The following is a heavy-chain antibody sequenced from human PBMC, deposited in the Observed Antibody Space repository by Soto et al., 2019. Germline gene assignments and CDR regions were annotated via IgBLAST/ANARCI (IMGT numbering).Heavy chain of an antibody. V-gene: IGHV4-34*01. CDR3: ARARGTRDIVVVPATSYYYYMDV. Sequence: PSETLSLTCAVHGGSFSGYYWSWIRQPPGKGLEWIGEINHSGSTNYNPSLKSRVTISVDTSKNQFSLKLSSVTAADTAVYYCARARGTRDIVVVPATSYYYYMDVWGKGTTVTVSS. J-gene: IGHJ6*03. D-gene: IGHD2-2*01. CDR1: GGSFSGYY. CDR2: INHSGST.